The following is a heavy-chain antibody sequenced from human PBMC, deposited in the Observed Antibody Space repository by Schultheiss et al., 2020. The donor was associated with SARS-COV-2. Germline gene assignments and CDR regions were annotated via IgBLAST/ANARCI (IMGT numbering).Heavy chain of an antibody. V-gene: IGHV3-23*01. D-gene: IGHD3-22*01. J-gene: IGHJ4*02. CDR1: GFTFSSYA. CDR3: AKGPYYYDSSGPGDY. Sequence: GGSLRLSCAASGFTFSSYAMSWVRQAPGKGLEWVSAISGSGGSTYYADSVKGRFTISRDNSKNTLYLQMNSLRAEDTAVYYCAKGPYYYDSSGPGDYWGQGTLVTVSS. CDR2: ISGSGGST.